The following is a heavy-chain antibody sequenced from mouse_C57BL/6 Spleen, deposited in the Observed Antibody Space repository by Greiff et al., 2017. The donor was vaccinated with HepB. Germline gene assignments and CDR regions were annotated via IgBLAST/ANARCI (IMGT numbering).Heavy chain of an antibody. V-gene: IGHV2-5*01. CDR2: IWRGGST. Sequence: VQLQQSGPGLVQPSQSLSITCTVSGFSLTSYGVHWVRQSPGKGLEWLGVIWRGGSTDYNAAFMSRLSITKDNSKSQVFFKMNSLQADDTAIYYCAKKGGNYEDYYAMDYWGQGTSVTVSS. CDR1: GFSLTSYG. CDR3: AKKGGNYEDYYAMDY. J-gene: IGHJ4*01. D-gene: IGHD2-1*01.